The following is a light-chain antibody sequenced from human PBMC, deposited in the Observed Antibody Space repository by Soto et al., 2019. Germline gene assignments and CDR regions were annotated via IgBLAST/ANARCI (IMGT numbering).Light chain of an antibody. Sequence: EIVMTQSPATLSASPGERATLSCRASQSVSSNLAWYQQKPGQAPRLLIYGASTRATGIPDRFSGSGSGTESTRTISSLQSEDFAVYYCQQYNNWVTFGGGTKVEIK. V-gene: IGKV3-15*01. CDR1: QSVSSN. J-gene: IGKJ4*01. CDR3: QQYNNWVT. CDR2: GAS.